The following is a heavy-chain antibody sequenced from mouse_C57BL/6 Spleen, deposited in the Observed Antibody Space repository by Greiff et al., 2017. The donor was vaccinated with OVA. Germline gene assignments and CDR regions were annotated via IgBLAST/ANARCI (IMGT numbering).Heavy chain of an antibody. Sequence: VKLQESGAELVRPGASVTMSCKASGYTFTDYEMHWVKQTPVHGLEWIGAIDPETGGTAYNQKFKGKAILTADKSSSTAYMGLRSLTSEDSAVYYCTRYLLPYAMDYWGQGTSVTVSS. J-gene: IGHJ4*01. D-gene: IGHD2-1*01. CDR1: GYTFTDYE. V-gene: IGHV1-15*01. CDR2: IDPETGGT. CDR3: TRYLLPYAMDY.